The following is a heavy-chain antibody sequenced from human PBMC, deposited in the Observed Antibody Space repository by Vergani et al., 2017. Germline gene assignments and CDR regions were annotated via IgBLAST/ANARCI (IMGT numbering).Heavy chain of an antibody. D-gene: IGHD1-26*01. CDR3: EKEPIWVGPLPLYCIDC. J-gene: IGHJ4*02. CDR1: GFTSDDYT. V-gene: IGHV3-9*02. CDR2: ISWNSGSI. Sequence: EVQLVESGGGLVQPGRSLRLSCAASGFTSDDYTMHWVRQAPGKGLEWVSGISWNSGSIGYANSVKGRFTICRDNAKNSLYLQMNSLRAEDTVLYYGEKEPIWVGPLPLYCIDCWGQGTLVTVS.